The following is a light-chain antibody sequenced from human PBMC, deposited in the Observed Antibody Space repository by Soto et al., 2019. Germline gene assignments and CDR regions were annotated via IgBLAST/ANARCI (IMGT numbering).Light chain of an antibody. V-gene: IGLV2-14*01. CDR2: EVS. Sequence: QSALTQPPSASGSPGQSVTISCTGTSSDVGGYNYVSWYQQHPGKAPKLMIYEVSNRPSGVSNRFSGSKSGNTASLTISGLQAEDEADYYCSSYTSSSTLFGGGTKVTVL. CDR1: SSDVGGYNY. CDR3: SSYTSSSTL. J-gene: IGLJ2*01.